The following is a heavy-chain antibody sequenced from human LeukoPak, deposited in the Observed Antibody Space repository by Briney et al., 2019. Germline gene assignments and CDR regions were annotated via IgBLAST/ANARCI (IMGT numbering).Heavy chain of an antibody. J-gene: IGHJ4*02. V-gene: IGHV3-30*02. D-gene: IGHD1-26*01. Sequence: GGSLRLSCAASGFTFSSYGMHWVRQAPGRGLEWVAFIRYDGSNKYYADSVKGRFTISRDNSKNTLYLQMNSLRAEDTAVYYCARVPGEMGATLAYLDYWGQGTLVIVSS. CDR3: ARVPGEMGATLAYLDY. CDR2: IRYDGSNK. CDR1: GFTFSSYG.